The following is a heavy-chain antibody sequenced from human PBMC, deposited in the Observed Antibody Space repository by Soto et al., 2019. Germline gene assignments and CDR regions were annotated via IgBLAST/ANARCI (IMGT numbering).Heavy chain of an antibody. CDR3: ARSNGAYGDY. J-gene: IGHJ4*02. D-gene: IGHD4-17*01. CDR2: IYYSGST. CDR1: GDSSSSYY. Sequence: TSETLSLTCTVAGDSSSSYYWSWIRQPPGKGLEWIGYIYYSGSTNYNPSLKSRVTISVDTSKNQFSLKLSSVTAADTAVYYCARSNGAYGDYWRQGTLVTVSS. V-gene: IGHV4-59*01.